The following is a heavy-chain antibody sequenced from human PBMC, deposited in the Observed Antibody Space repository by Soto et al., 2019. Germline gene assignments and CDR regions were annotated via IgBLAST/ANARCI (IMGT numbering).Heavy chain of an antibody. CDR2: IYYSGST. D-gene: IGHD3-10*01. CDR3: ARGYGSGSYYNLRPNWFDP. CDR1: GGSISSSSYY. J-gene: IGHJ5*02. Sequence: PSETLSLTCTVSGGSISSSSYYWGWIRQPPGKGLEWIGSIYYSGSTYYNPSLKSRITISVDTSKNQFSLKLSSVTAADTAVYYCARGYGSGSYYNLRPNWFDPWGQGTLVTVSS. V-gene: IGHV4-39*07.